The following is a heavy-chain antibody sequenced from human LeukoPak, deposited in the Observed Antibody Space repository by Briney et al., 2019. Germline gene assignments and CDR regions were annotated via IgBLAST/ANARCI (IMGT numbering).Heavy chain of an antibody. CDR1: GYTFTGYY. CDR3: ARAAAGTRMVLSEDY. CDR2: INPNSGGT. J-gene: IGHJ4*02. D-gene: IGHD6-13*01. Sequence: ASVKVSCKASGYTFTGYYMHWVRQAPGQGLEWMGWINPNSGGTNYAQKFQGRVTMTRDTSISTAYMELSSLTSDDTAVYYCARAAAGTRMVLSEDYWGQGTLVTVSS. V-gene: IGHV1-2*02.